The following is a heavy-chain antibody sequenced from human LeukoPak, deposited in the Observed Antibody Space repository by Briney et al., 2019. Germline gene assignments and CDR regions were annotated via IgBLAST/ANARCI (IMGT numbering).Heavy chain of an antibody. CDR3: ASPYDFWSGRPDV. Sequence: SETLSLTCTVSGGSISSSSYYWGWIRQPPGKGLEWIGRIYYSGSTYYNPSLKSRVTISVDTSKNQFSLKLSSVTAADTAVYYCASPYDFWSGRPDVWGKGTTVTVSS. V-gene: IGHV4-39*01. J-gene: IGHJ6*04. CDR2: IYYSGST. CDR1: GGSISSSSYY. D-gene: IGHD3-3*01.